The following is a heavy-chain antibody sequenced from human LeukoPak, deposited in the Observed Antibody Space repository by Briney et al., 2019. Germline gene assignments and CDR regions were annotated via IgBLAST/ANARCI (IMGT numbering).Heavy chain of an antibody. CDR3: ATLSIAAAGIFDC. Sequence: PSETLSLTCTVSGGSISSYYWSWIRQPPGKGLEWIGYIYYSGSTSYNPSLKSRVTISVDTSKNQFSLKLSSVTAADTAVYYCATLSIAAAGIFDCWGQGTLVTVSS. J-gene: IGHJ5*01. CDR1: GGSISSYY. D-gene: IGHD6-13*01. CDR2: IYYSGST. V-gene: IGHV4-59*08.